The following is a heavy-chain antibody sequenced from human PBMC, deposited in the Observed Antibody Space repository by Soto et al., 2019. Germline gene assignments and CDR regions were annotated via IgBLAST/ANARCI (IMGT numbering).Heavy chain of an antibody. V-gene: IGHV5-51*01. CDR1: GYSFTSYW. CDR3: ARRGKAGYYDILTGYYPLYYYYYGMDV. Sequence: GESLKISCKGSGYSFTSYWIGWVRQMPGKGLEWMGIIYPGDSDTRYSPSFQGQVTISADKSISTAYLQWSSLKASDTAMYYCARRGKAGYYDILTGYYPLYYYYYGMDVWGQGTTVTSP. D-gene: IGHD3-9*01. CDR2: IYPGDSDT. J-gene: IGHJ6*02.